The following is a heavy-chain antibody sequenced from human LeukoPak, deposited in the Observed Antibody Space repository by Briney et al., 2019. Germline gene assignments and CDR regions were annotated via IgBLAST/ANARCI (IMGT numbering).Heavy chain of an antibody. D-gene: IGHD3-22*01. V-gene: IGHV3-30*04. CDR2: ISPHSDIK. CDR3: AREGGSSGYAGYFDY. CDR1: GFTFSNSP. J-gene: IGHJ4*02. Sequence: GRSLRPSCAASGFTFSNSPMHWVRRAPGKGLEWVAVISPHSDIKNYADSVKDRFTISRDSSKNTLDLQMNRLRAEDTAVYYCAREGGSSGYAGYFDYWGQGGLVTVSS.